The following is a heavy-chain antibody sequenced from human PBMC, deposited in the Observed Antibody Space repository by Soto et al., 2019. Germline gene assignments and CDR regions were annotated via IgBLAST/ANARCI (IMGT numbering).Heavy chain of an antibody. CDR1: GFSFNNYA. V-gene: IGHV3-23*01. D-gene: IGHD3-22*01. CDR2: ISGGGTGT. CDR3: AKGHYYDNVGNWVANQAFES. Sequence: PGWSLRLSCAVSGFSFNNYAMNWVRLAPGKGLEWVSSISGGGTGTYSADAVRGRFTIYSDKSRNTVYLQMSSLRAEDTAVYYCAKGHYYDNVGNWVANQAFESWGQGSLVTVS. J-gene: IGHJ4*02.